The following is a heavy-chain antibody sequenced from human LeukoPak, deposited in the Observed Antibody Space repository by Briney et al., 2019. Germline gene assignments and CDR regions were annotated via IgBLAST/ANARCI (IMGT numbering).Heavy chain of an antibody. J-gene: IGHJ6*04. CDR3: ARDFQVWFGEAYGMDV. CDR1: GFTFSSYS. Sequence: PGGSLRPSCAASGFTFSSYSMNWVRQAPGKGLEWVSSISSSSSYIYYADSVKGRFTISRDNAKNSLYLQMNSLRAEDTAVYYCARDFQVWFGEAYGMDVWGKGTTVTVSS. D-gene: IGHD3-10*01. CDR2: ISSSSSYI. V-gene: IGHV3-21*01.